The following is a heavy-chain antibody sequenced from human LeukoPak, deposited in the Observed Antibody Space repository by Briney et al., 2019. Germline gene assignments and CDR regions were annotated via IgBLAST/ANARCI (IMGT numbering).Heavy chain of an antibody. V-gene: IGHV3-23*01. CDR1: RFTFSSYA. CDR2: ISGSGDHT. CDR3: ARVIGGRYDSSGWGAFDI. Sequence: GGSLRLSCTASRFTFSSYALSWVRQAPGKGLEWVSAISGSGDHTYYADSVKGRFTISRDNAKNSLYLQMNSLRAEDTAVYYCARVIGGRYDSSGWGAFDIWGQGTMVTVSS. J-gene: IGHJ3*02. D-gene: IGHD3-22*01.